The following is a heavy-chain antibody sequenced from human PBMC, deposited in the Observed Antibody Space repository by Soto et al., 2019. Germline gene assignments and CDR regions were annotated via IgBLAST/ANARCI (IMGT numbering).Heavy chain of an antibody. CDR2: INPSDGST. CDR3: ATKASNYRYFDY. Sequence: QVQLVQSGAEVKKPGASVKVSCKASGYTFNYYYIHWVRQAPGQGLEWMGMINPSDGSTSYAQKFQGRVTMTRETSTSTVYLERSSLRSEDTAVYYCATKASNYRYFDYWGPGTLVTVSS. V-gene: IGHV1-46*02. CDR1: GYTFNYYY. J-gene: IGHJ4*02. D-gene: IGHD1-26*01.